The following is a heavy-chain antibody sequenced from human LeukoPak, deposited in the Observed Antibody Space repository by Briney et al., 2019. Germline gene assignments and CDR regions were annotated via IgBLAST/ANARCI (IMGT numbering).Heavy chain of an antibody. CDR2: LSGSGITT. D-gene: IGHD6-13*01. CDR1: GFTFSNSA. CDR3: AKVETAAAATLRGFDY. V-gene: IGHV3-23*01. Sequence: PGGSLRLSCAASGFTFSNSAMSWVRQAPGKGLEWVSTLSGSGITTYYADSVKGRFTISRDNSKNTLYLQMNSLRAEDTAVYYCAKVETAAAATLRGFDYWGQGTLVTVSS. J-gene: IGHJ4*02.